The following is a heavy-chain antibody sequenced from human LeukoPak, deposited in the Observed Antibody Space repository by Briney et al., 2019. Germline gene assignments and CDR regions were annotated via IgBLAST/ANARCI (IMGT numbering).Heavy chain of an antibody. CDR3: AKDPVGRRWFLDQ. CDR1: GFTFSSFG. J-gene: IGHJ4*02. V-gene: IGHV3-30*18. CDR2: ISNDGSYK. Sequence: GGSLRLSCVGSGFTFSSFGLYWVRQAPGKGLEWVAVISNDGSYKFYADSVKGRITISRDNSKNTLYLEMNSLRGEDTAVYYCAKDPVGRRWFLDQWGQGTLVTVPS. D-gene: IGHD4-23*01.